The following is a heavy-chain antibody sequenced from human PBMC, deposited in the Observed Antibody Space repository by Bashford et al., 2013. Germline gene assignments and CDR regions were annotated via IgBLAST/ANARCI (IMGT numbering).Heavy chain of an antibody. CDR2: INPYNGNT. Sequence: ASVKVSCKASGYTFTSYDINWVRQAPGQALEWMGWINPYNGNTNYAQDLQGRVTMTTDTSTTTAYMEVRSLRSDDTAVYYCARDQHQYYYDSSGNDAFDIWGQGTMVTVSS. J-gene: IGHJ3*02. CDR3: ARDQHQYYYDSSGNDAFDI. CDR1: GYTFTSYD. D-gene: IGHD3-22*01. V-gene: IGHV1-18*01.